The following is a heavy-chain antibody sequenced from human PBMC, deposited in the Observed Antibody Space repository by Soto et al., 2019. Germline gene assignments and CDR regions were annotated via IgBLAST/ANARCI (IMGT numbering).Heavy chain of an antibody. J-gene: IGHJ4*02. CDR1: GGSISSGGYY. D-gene: IGHD6-13*01. V-gene: IGHV4-31*03. CDR3: ARGERQSSSWYKRYYFDY. CDR2: VYYSGST. Sequence: SETLSLTCTVSGGSISSGGYYWSWIRQHPGKGLEWIGYVYYSGSTYYNPSLKSRVTISVDTSKNQFSLKLSSVTAADTAVYYCARGERQSSSWYKRYYFDYWGQGTLVTVSS.